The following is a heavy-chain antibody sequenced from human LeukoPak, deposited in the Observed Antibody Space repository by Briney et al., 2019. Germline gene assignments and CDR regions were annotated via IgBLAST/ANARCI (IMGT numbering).Heavy chain of an antibody. CDR2: ISGSGGST. CDR3: AKARRELLLGY. CDR1: GFTFSSYA. J-gene: IGHJ4*02. D-gene: IGHD1-26*01. Sequence: GGSLRLSCAASGFTFSSYAMSWVRQAPGKGLEWVSAISGSGGSTYYADSVKGRFTISRDNSKNTLYLQMNSLRAEDTAVYYRAKARRELLLGYWGQGTLVTVSS. V-gene: IGHV3-23*01.